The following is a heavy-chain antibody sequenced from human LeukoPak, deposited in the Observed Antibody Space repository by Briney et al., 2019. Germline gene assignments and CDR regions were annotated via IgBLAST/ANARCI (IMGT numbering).Heavy chain of an antibody. D-gene: IGHD6-19*01. CDR1: GFTFSSYW. V-gene: IGHV3-7*01. Sequence: GGSLRLSCAASGFTFSSYWMSWVRQAPVKGLEWVANIKQDGSEKYYVDSVKGRFTISRDNAKNSLYLQMNSLRAEDTAVYYCAREFWYSSGWYWERVCFDYWGQGTLVTVSS. CDR2: IKQDGSEK. J-gene: IGHJ4*02. CDR3: AREFWYSSGWYWERVCFDY.